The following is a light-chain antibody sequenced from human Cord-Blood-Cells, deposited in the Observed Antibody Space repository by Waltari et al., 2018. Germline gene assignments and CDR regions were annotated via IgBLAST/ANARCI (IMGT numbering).Light chain of an antibody. CDR3: CSYAGSSTWV. CDR1: SSNAGSYNL. V-gene: IGLV2-23*01. J-gene: IGLJ3*02. Sequence: QSALTQPASVSGSPGQSITISCTGTSSNAGSYNLVSWYQQHPRKAPKLMLYEGSKRPSEVSNRFSGSKSGNTASLTISWLQAEDEADYYCCSYAGSSTWVFGGGTKLTVL. CDR2: EGS.